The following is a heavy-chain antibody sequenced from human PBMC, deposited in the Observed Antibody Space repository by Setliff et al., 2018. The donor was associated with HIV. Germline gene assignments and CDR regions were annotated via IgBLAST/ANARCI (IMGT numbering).Heavy chain of an antibody. D-gene: IGHD3-22*01. V-gene: IGHV4-34*01. J-gene: IGHJ4*02. CDR2: INHSGST. CDR3: ARGGGYDRSGYYPFDY. CDR1: GGSLSSYH. Sequence: SETLSLTCAVYGGSLSSYHWSWIRQSPEKGLEWIGEINHSGSTNYTPSLKSRVTMSVDTSKNQFSLKLSSVTAADTAVYYCARGGGYDRSGYYPFDYWGQGTPVTVSS.